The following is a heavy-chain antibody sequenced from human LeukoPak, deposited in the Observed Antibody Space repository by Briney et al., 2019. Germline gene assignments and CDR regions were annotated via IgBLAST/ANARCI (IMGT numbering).Heavy chain of an antibody. CDR1: GYSISSGYY. D-gene: IGHD6-19*01. V-gene: IGHV4-38-2*02. J-gene: IGHJ6*03. Sequence: PSETLSLTCTVSGYSISSGYYWGWIRQPPGKGLEWIGNIYPSGTTYYNPSLKTRVTISVDTSKNQFSLKLSSVTAADTAVYYCAKAGGPAGYSSGWYGFSKPTSDYYYMDVWGKGTTVTISS. CDR2: IYPSGTT. CDR3: AKAGGPAGYSSGWYGFSKPTSDYYYMDV.